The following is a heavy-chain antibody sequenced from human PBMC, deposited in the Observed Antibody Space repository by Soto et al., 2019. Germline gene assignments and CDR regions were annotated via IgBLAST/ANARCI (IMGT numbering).Heavy chain of an antibody. CDR1: GFTFSSYG. V-gene: IGHV3-33*01. J-gene: IGHJ3*02. CDR3: ARGRQKTTKFDAFDI. Sequence: GGSLRLSCAASGFTFSSYGIHWVRQAPGKGLEWVAVIWYDGSNKYYADSVKGRFTISRDNSKNTLYLQMNSLRAEDTAVYYCARGRQKTTKFDAFDIWGQGTMVTVSS. D-gene: IGHD1-26*01. CDR2: IWYDGSNK.